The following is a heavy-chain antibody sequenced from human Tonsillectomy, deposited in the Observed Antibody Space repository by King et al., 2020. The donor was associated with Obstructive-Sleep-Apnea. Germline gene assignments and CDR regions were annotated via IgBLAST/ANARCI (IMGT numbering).Heavy chain of an antibody. CDR2: ISSSSSYI. CDR1: GFTFSSYS. D-gene: IGHD4-11*01. CDR3: ASSHPMAHSNYGGVDY. Sequence: VQLVESGGGLVKPGGSLRLSCAASGFTFSSYSMNWVRQAPGKGLEWVSSISSSSSYIYYADSVKGRFTISRDNAKNSLYLQMNSLRAEDTAVYYCASSHPMAHSNYGGVDYWGQGTLVTVSS. V-gene: IGHV3-21*01. J-gene: IGHJ4*02.